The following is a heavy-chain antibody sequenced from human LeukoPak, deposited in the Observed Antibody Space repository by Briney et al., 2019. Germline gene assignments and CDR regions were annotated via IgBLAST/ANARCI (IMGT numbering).Heavy chain of an antibody. CDR3: ARAYRGYGSGSIYLYYFDY. Sequence: ASVKVSCKASGYTFTSYDINWVRQATGQGLEWMGWMNPNSGNTGYAQKFQGRVTMTRNTSISTAYMELGSLRSEDTAVYYCARAYRGYGSGSIYLYYFDYWGQGTLVTVSS. CDR2: MNPNSGNT. J-gene: IGHJ4*02. D-gene: IGHD3-10*01. V-gene: IGHV1-8*01. CDR1: GYTFTSYD.